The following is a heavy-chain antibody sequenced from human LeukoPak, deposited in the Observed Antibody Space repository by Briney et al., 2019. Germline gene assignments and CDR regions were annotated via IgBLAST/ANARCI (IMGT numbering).Heavy chain of an antibody. Sequence: GGSLRLSCAASGFTFSIYSMNWVRQAPGKGLEWVASISSTSTFIYSADSVKGRFTISRDTAKNSLFLQMNSLRAEDTAIYYCARDYFDSSDYPQTYYYYYMDVWGKGTTVTVSS. CDR1: GFTFSIYS. D-gene: IGHD3-22*01. J-gene: IGHJ6*03. V-gene: IGHV3-21*01. CDR2: ISSTSTFI. CDR3: ARDYFDSSDYPQTYYYYYMDV.